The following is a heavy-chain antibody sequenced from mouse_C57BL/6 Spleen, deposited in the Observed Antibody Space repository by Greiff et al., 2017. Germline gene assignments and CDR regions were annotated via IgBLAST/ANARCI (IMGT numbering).Heavy chain of an antibody. Sequence: EVQGVESGGGLVKPGGSLKLSCAASGFTFSSYAMPWVRQTPEKRLEWVATISDGGSYTYYPDNVKGRFTISRDNAKNNLYLQMSHLKSEDTAMYYCARELLGDYAMDYWGQGTSVTVSS. CDR1: GFTFSSYA. D-gene: IGHD4-1*01. CDR3: ARELLGDYAMDY. CDR2: ISDGGSYT. V-gene: IGHV5-4*01. J-gene: IGHJ4*01.